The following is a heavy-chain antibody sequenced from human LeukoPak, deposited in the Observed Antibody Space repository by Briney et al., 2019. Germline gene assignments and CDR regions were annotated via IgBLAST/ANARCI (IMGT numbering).Heavy chain of an antibody. Sequence: PSETLSLTCAVYGGSFSGYFWSWIRQPPGKGLEWIGELTESGRTSYNPSLKSRVTIAEDTSKNQFSLKLSSVTAADTAVYYCARWSLRGYSGSPCFDYWGQGTLVTVSS. D-gene: IGHD1-26*01. CDR3: ARWSLRGYSGSPCFDY. CDR2: LTESGRT. CDR1: GGSFSGYF. J-gene: IGHJ4*02. V-gene: IGHV4-34*01.